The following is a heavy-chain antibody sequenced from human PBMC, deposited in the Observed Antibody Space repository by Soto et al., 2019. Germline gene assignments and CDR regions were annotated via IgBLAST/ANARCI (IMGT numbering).Heavy chain of an antibody. D-gene: IGHD2-15*01. CDR1: GDAISSGSL. J-gene: IGHJ4*02. Sequence: LSLSCVVSGDAISSGSLRAWIRQARGKCLEWVARIYYTRSTYYNPSITSRVTKTVDTPKKQVSQSLTSVIAAYSAVYYCARTDSVDSYPYWGQGNLVTVSS. V-gene: IGHV4-38-2*01. CDR3: ARTDSVDSYPY. CDR2: IYYTRST.